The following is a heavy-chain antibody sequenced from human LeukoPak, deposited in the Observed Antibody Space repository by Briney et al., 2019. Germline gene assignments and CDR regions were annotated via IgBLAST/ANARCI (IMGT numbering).Heavy chain of an antibody. CDR1: GVNFNAAW. CDR3: AREHYDQPGFDY. D-gene: IGHD3-3*01. V-gene: IGHV3-66*01. Sequence: PGGSLRLSCAASGVNFNAAWMSWVRQTPGRGLEWVSVIYSGGSTYYADSVKGRFTISRDNAENSLYLQMNSLRAEDTAVYYCAREHYDQPGFDYWGQGTLVTVSS. CDR2: IYSGGST. J-gene: IGHJ4*02.